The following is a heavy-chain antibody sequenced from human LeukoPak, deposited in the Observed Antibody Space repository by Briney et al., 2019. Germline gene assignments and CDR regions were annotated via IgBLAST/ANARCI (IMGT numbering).Heavy chain of an antibody. CDR1: GFTFSSYA. V-gene: IGHV3-23*01. Sequence: GGSLRLSCAASGFTFSSYAMSWVRQAPGKGLEWVSGISGSGGSTYYADSVKGRFTISRDNSKNTQWLQMNSLRVEDTAVYYCTKGGYTTYFDYWGQGTLDTVSS. CDR3: TKGGYTTYFDY. J-gene: IGHJ4*02. CDR2: ISGSGGST. D-gene: IGHD6-13*01.